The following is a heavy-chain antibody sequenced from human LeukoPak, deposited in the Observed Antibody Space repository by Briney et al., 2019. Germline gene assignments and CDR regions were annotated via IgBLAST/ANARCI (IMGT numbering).Heavy chain of an antibody. CDR2: VYPGGRHT. J-gene: IGHJ1*01. CDR1: GYTFNTYW. CDR3: ARLSGGSWANTEYFPD. D-gene: IGHD7-27*01. V-gene: IGHV5-51*07. Sequence: GESLTISCKASGYTFNTYWNGRVHQKPGGRLTPMPIVYPGGRHTRYSPSFQGHFTISADKTVTTAYLQWSSLEASDTAVYYCARLSGGSWANTEYFPDWGQGTLVIVSS.